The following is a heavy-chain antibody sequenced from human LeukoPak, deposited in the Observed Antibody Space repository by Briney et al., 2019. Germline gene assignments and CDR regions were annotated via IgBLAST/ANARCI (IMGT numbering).Heavy chain of an antibody. CDR1: GYTLTELS. Sequence: GASVKLSCKVAGYTLTELSMHWLRHAPGRGLELKGGFDPEDGETIYAQKFQGRVTMTEDTSTDTAYMELSSLRSEDTAVSYCATGYYDSSGYSYQFDPWGQGTLVTVSS. CDR2: FDPEDGET. CDR3: ATGYYDSSGYSYQFDP. D-gene: IGHD3-22*01. J-gene: IGHJ5*02. V-gene: IGHV1-24*01.